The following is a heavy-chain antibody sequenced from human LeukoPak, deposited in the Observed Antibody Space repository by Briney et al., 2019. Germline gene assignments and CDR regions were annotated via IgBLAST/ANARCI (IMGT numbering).Heavy chain of an antibody. J-gene: IGHJ5*02. V-gene: IGHV4-61*02. CDR1: GGSISSGSYY. CDR2: IYTSGST. CDR3: ARDYYDSSGYYPSHGWFDP. Sequence: PSETLSLTCTVSGGSISSGSYYWSRIRQPAGKGPEWIGRIYTSGSTNYNPSLKSRVTISVDTSKNQFSLKLSSVTAADTAVYYCARDYYDSSGYYPSHGWFDPWGQGTLVTVSS. D-gene: IGHD3-22*01.